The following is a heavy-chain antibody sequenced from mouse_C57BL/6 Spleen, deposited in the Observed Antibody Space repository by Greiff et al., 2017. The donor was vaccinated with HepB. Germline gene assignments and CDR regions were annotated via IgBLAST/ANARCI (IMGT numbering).Heavy chain of an antibody. J-gene: IGHJ3*01. CDR2: IDPDDGDT. CDR1: GYTFTDYY. D-gene: IGHD2-4*01. V-gene: IGHV14-1*01. Sequence: VQLQQSGAELVRPGASVKLSCTASGYTFTDYYMHWVKQRPEQGLEWIGRIDPDDGDTEYTPKFQGKATLTADTSSNTAYLQLSSLTSEDTAVCYSTVAYDCDVSFADWGQGTLVTVAA. CDR3: TVAYDCDVSFAD.